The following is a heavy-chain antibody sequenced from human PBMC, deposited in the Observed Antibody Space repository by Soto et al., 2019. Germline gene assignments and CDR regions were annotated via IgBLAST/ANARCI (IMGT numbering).Heavy chain of an antibody. CDR2: MNPNSGET. Sequence: QVQLVQSGAEVKKPGASVKVSCKASGYTFTNYDFNWVRQATGQGPEWMGWMNPNSGETGYAQKFQGSVTMTRDTSISTAYMELSSLTSEDTAVYYCARGPRNWGVDYWGQGTLVTVSS. D-gene: IGHD7-27*01. V-gene: IGHV1-8*01. CDR3: ARGPRNWGVDY. J-gene: IGHJ4*02. CDR1: GYTFTNYD.